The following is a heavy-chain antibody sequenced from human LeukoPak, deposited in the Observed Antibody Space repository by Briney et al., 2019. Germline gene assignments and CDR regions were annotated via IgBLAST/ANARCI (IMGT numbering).Heavy chain of an antibody. CDR3: ARGGYCSGGSCYGDRWFDP. Sequence: SETLSLTCAVYGGSFSSYYWSWIRQPPGKGLEWIGEINHSGSTNYNPSLKSRVTISVDTSKNQFSLKLSSVTAADTAVYYCARGGYCSGGSCYGDRWFDPWGQGTLVTVSS. D-gene: IGHD2-15*01. CDR2: INHSGST. CDR1: GGSFSSYY. V-gene: IGHV4-34*01. J-gene: IGHJ5*02.